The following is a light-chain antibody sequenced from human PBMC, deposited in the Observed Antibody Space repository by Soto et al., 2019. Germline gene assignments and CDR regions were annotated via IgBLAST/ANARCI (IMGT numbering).Light chain of an antibody. Sequence: EVVMSQSPATLSVSPGDGATLSCRASQGIGDTLAWYQHKPGQTPRLLIYKTSTRTTGVPTRFSGSRSGAEFTLTINSLQSEDFAVYYCQPYNIWPLTFGGGTKVEIK. V-gene: IGKV3-15*01. CDR3: QPYNIWPLT. J-gene: IGKJ4*01. CDR1: QGIGDT. CDR2: KTS.